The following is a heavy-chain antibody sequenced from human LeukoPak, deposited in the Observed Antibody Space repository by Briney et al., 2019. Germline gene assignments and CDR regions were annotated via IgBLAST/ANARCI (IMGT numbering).Heavy chain of an antibody. CDR1: GYTFTSYG. D-gene: IGHD3-10*01. CDR3: ARVILWFGELPAYMDV. V-gene: IGHV1-18*01. CDR2: ISAYNGNT. J-gene: IGHJ6*03. Sequence: ASVKVSCKASGYTFTSYGISWVRQAPGQGLEWMGWISAYNGNTNYAQKLQGRVTMTTDTSTSTAYVELRSLRSDDTAVYYCARVILWFGELPAYMDVWGKGTTVTVSS.